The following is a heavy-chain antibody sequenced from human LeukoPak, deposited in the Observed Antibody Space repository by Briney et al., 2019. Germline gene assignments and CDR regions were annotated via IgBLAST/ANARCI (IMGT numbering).Heavy chain of an antibody. J-gene: IGHJ5*02. D-gene: IGHD5-12*01. Sequence: ASVKVSCKASGYTFTSYGISWVRQAPGQGLEWMGWISAYNGNTNYAQKLQGRVTMTRDTSTSTVYMELSSLRSEDTAVYYCARAGGDSGYDWSAWGQGTLVTVSS. V-gene: IGHV1-18*01. CDR1: GYTFTSYG. CDR3: ARAGGDSGYDWSA. CDR2: ISAYNGNT.